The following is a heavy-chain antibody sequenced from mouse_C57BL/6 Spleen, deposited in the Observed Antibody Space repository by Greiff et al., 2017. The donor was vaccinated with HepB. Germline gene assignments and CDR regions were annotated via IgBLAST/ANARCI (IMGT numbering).Heavy chain of an antibody. CDR2: IDPANGNT. V-gene: IGHV14-3*01. J-gene: IGHJ1*03. CDR3: ARREPLLSWYFDV. CDR1: GFNIKNTY. D-gene: IGHD2-12*01. Sequence: DVKLQESVAELVRPGASVKLSCTASGFNIKNTYMHWVKQRPEQGLEWIGRIDPANGNTKYAPKFQGKATITADTSSNTAYLQLSSLTSEDTAIYYCARREPLLSWYFDVWGTGTTVTVSS.